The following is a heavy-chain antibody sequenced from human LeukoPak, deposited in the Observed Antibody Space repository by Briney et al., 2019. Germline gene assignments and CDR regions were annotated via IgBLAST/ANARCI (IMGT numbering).Heavy chain of an antibody. CDR1: GYTFTSYA. J-gene: IGHJ5*02. CDR2: INTNTGNP. V-gene: IGHV7-4-1*02. Sequence: ASVKVSCKASGYTFTSYAMNWVRQAPGQGLEWMGWINTNTGNPTYAQGFTGRFVFSLDTSVSTAYLQISSLKAEDTAVYYCARDADGDYFLRWPGDWFDPWGQGTLVTVSS. CDR3: ARDADGDYFLRWPGDWFDP. D-gene: IGHD4-17*01.